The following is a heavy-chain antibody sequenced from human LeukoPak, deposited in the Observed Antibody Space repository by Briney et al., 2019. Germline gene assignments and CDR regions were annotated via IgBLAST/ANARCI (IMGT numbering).Heavy chain of an antibody. V-gene: IGHV3-23*01. CDR2: ISASGSST. J-gene: IGHJ3*02. D-gene: IGHD2-21*02. CDR1: EFTFSNYA. CDR3: AKVPRMVTNDAFDI. Sequence: GGSLRLSCAAPEFTFSNYAMSWARQAPGKGLEWVSGISASGSSTYSADSVKGRFTISRDNSKNTLYLQMNSLRAEDTAVYYCAKVPRMVTNDAFDIWGQGTMVTVSS.